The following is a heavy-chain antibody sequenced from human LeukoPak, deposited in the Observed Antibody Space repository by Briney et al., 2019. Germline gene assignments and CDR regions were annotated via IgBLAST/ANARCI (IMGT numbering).Heavy chain of an antibody. D-gene: IGHD1-26*01. J-gene: IGHJ4*02. Sequence: ASVKVSCKASGGTFSSYAISWVRQAPGQGLEWMGGIIPIFGTANYAQKFQGRVTITADESTSTAYMELSSLRSEDTAVYYCARGSGGTYHSGKHYWGQGTLVTVSS. CDR2: IIPIFGTA. CDR3: ARGSGGTYHSGKHY. V-gene: IGHV1-69*13. CDR1: GGTFSSYA.